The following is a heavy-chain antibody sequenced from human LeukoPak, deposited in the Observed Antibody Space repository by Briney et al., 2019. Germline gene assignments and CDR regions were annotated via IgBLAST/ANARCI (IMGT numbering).Heavy chain of an antibody. CDR3: ARASSIAARGYYFDY. V-gene: IGHV1-46*01. D-gene: IGHD6-6*01. CDR2: INPSGGST. Sequence: ASVKVSCKASGGTFSSYAISWVRQAPGQGLEWMGIINPSGGSTSYAQKFQGRVTMTRDTSTSTVYMELSSLRSEDTAVYYCARASSIAARGYYFDYWGQGTLVTVSS. J-gene: IGHJ4*02. CDR1: GGTFSSYA.